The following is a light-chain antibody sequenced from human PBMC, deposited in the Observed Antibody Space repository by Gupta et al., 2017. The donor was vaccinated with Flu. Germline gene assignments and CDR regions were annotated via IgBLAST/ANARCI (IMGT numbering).Light chain of an antibody. Sequence: EILMTQSPANLSVSPGEIATLSIRASPSLSSNVAWYHQKPGQAPRLLIYATSARATGIPARFSGSGSGTEFTLTISSLQSEDFAVYYCEQYNNYPNTFGPGTKVDI. CDR2: ATS. CDR1: PSLSSN. CDR3: EQYNNYPNT. V-gene: IGKV3-15*01. J-gene: IGKJ3*01.